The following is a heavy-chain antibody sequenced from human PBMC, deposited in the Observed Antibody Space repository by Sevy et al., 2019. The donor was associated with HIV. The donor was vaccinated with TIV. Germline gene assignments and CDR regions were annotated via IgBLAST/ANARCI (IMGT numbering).Heavy chain of an antibody. CDR2: ISSSGRTI. J-gene: IGHJ3*02. D-gene: IGHD1-1*01. CDR3: ASPVKIGCRNWSWAFDI. CDR1: GFTFSSYE. V-gene: IGHV3-48*03. Sequence: GGSLRLSCAASGFTFSSYEMKWVRQAPGKGLEWLAYISSSGRTIYYADSVKGRFTISRDNAKNSLYLQMSSLRAEDTAVYYCASPVKIGCRNWSWAFDIWGQGTMVTVSS.